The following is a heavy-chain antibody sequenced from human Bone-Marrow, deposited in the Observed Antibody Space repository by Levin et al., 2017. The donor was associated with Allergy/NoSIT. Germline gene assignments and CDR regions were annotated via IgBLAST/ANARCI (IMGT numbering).Heavy chain of an antibody. J-gene: IGHJ5*02. CDR1: DDSISSSHW. V-gene: IGHV4-4*02. Sequence: SETLSLTCGVSDDSISSSHWWTWVRQPPGKGLEWIGEIYHSGSTNYNPSLKSRVTISVEKSKNQFSLKLSSVTAADTAVYYCARRDVLAPGEEWFDPWGQGTLVTVSS. CDR2: IYHSGST. D-gene: IGHD7-27*01. CDR3: ARRDVLAPGEEWFDP.